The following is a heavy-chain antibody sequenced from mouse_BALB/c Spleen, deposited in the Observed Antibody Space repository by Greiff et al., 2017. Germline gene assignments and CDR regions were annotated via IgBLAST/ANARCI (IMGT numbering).Heavy chain of an antibody. J-gene: IGHJ3*01. V-gene: IGHV1S81*02. D-gene: IGHD1-1*01. CDR1: GYTFTSYW. Sequence: QVQLQQPGAELVKPGASVKLSCKASGYTFTSYWMHWVKQRPGQGLEWIGEINPSNGRTNYNEKFKSKATLTVDKSSSTAYMQLSSLTSEDSAVDYCARPFTTVVEGFAYWGQGTLVTVSA. CDR3: ARPFTTVVEGFAY. CDR2: INPSNGRT.